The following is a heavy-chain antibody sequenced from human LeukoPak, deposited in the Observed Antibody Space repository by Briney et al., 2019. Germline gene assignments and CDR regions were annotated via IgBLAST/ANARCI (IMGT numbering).Heavy chain of an antibody. CDR1: GGSISSSNW. J-gene: IGHJ3*02. CDR2: IYHSGST. Sequence: SETLSLTCAVSGGSISSSNWWSWVRQPPGKGLEWIGEIYHSGSTNYNPSLKSRVTISVDKSKNQFSLKLSSVTAADTAVYYCARSPGGPDDAFDIWGQGTMVTVSS. CDR3: ARSPGGPDDAFDI. V-gene: IGHV4-4*02. D-gene: IGHD2-2*01.